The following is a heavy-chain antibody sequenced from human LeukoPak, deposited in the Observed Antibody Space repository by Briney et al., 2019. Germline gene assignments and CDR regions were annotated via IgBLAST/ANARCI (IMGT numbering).Heavy chain of an antibody. CDR1: GGSISSRH. CDR2: IYHSGGT. D-gene: IGHD2-8*01. Sequence: PSETLSLTCTVSGGSISSRHWSWIRQPPGKGLEWIGYIYHSGGTSYNPSLKSRVTMSVDTSKNQFSLEMSSVTAADTAVYYCAQNGQSGFSFDPWGQGTLVTVSS. CDR3: AQNGQSGFSFDP. J-gene: IGHJ5*02. V-gene: IGHV4-59*11.